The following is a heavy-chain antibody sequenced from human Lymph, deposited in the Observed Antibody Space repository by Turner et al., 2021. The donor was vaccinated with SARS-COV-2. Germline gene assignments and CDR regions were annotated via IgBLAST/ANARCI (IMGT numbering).Heavy chain of an antibody. J-gene: IGHJ5*02. V-gene: IGHV3-30*04. CDR1: GFTFSSYA. D-gene: IGHD6-19*01. CDR2: ISYGGRNY. Sequence: QVQLVESGGGVVQPGRSLRLSCAASGFTFSSYAMHWGSQDPGKGLGVVALISYGGRNYRSADSVKGRFTISRDNSKNTLYLQMNSLRGEETAVYYCARDVLKKEVAGSSDNWFDPWGQGTLVTVSS. CDR3: ARDVLKKEVAGSSDNWFDP.